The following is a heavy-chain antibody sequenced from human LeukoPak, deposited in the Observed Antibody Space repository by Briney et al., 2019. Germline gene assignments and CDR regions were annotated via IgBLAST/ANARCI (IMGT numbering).Heavy chain of an antibody. J-gene: IGHJ4*02. Sequence: GGSLRLSCAASGFTFSAYAMTWVRQAPGKGLEGVSVISGRGANTDSADSVKGRFTISRDNSKYMLYLQMSSLSAEDTAVYFCAKDRSGETAILIVCRGQGTLGTVSA. V-gene: IGHV3-23*01. CDR1: GFTFSAYA. CDR2: ISGRGANT. D-gene: IGHD5-18*01. CDR3: AKDRSGETAILIVC.